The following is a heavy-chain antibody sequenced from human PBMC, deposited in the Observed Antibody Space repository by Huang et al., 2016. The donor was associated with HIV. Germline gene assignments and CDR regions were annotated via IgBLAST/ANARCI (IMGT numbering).Heavy chain of an antibody. CDR3: ARALYGGDYYFDY. CDR1: GGTFSSYA. Sequence: QVQLVQSGAEVKKPGSSVKVSCKASGGTFSSYAISWVRQAPGQGLEWMGGIIPLFGTAHYAQKFQGRVTITADESTSTAYMELSSLRSEDTAVYYCARALYGGDYYFDYWGQGTLVTVSS. V-gene: IGHV1-69*13. D-gene: IGHD2-21*01. CDR2: IIPLFGTA. J-gene: IGHJ4*02.